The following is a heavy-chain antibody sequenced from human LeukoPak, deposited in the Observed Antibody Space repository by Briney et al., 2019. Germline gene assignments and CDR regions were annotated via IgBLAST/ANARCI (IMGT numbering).Heavy chain of an antibody. V-gene: IGHV1-8*01. CDR1: GYTFTSYD. J-gene: IGHJ4*02. CDR3: ARDDYYDSSGYYYWYY. D-gene: IGHD3-22*01. CDR2: MNPNSGNT. Sequence: ASVKVSCKASGYTFTSYDINWVRQATGQGLEWMGWMNPNSGNTGYAQKFQGRVTMTRNTSISTAYMELSRLRSDDTAVYYCARDDYYDSSGYYYWYYWGQGTLVTVSS.